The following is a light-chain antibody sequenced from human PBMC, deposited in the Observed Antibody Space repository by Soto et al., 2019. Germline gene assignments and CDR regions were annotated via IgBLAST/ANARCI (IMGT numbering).Light chain of an antibody. Sequence: EIVLTQSPGTLSLSPGERATLSCRASQSVSSNYLAWYQQKPGQAPKVLIYRASSRATGIPDRFSGSGSGTDFTLTISRLEPEDFAVYYCQQYGSSPTFGQGTKVDIK. V-gene: IGKV3-20*01. J-gene: IGKJ1*01. CDR1: QSVSSNY. CDR2: RAS. CDR3: QQYGSSPT.